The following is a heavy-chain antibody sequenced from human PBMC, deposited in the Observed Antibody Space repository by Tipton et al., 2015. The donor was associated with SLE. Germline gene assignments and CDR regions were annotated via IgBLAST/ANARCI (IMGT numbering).Heavy chain of an antibody. CDR2: IWYDGSNK. D-gene: IGHD4-11*01. Sequence: SLRLSCAASGFTFSSYGMHWVRQAPGKGLEWVAVIWYDGSNKYYADSVKGRFTISRDNSKNTLHLQMNSLRAEDTAVYYCARDVADSSAVNYGMVVGGQGTAVTVSS. V-gene: IGHV3-33*01. CDR1: GFTFSSYG. J-gene: IGHJ6*02. CDR3: ARDVADSSAVNYGMVV.